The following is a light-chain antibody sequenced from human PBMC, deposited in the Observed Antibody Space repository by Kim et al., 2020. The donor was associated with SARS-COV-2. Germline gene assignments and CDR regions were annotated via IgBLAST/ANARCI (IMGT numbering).Light chain of an antibody. V-gene: IGLV3-19*01. J-gene: IGLJ2*01. Sequence: SSELTQDPAVSVALGQTVRITCQGDSLRTYYASWYQQKPGQAPILVIYGKNNRPSGIPDRFSGSSSGNTASLTVTGAQAVDEADYYRNSRDNSGDHVVFGGGTQLTVL. CDR2: GKN. CDR1: SLRTYY. CDR3: NSRDNSGDHVV.